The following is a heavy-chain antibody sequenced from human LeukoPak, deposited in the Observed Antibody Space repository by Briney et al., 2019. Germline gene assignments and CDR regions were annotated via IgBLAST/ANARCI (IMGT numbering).Heavy chain of an antibody. D-gene: IGHD5-18*01. CDR1: GFTFSSYA. Sequence: SGGSLRLSCVASGFTFSSYAMSWVRQAPGKGLEWVSAISGSGGSTYYADSVKGRFTISRDNSKNTLYLQMNSLRAEDTAVYYCAITPGYSYGLYYFDYWGQGTLVTVSS. J-gene: IGHJ4*02. CDR3: AITPGYSYGLYYFDY. CDR2: ISGSGGST. V-gene: IGHV3-23*01.